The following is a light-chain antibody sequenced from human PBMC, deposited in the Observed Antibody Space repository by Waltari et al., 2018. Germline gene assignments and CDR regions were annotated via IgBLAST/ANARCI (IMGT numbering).Light chain of an antibody. J-gene: IGLJ2*01. CDR1: GYKY. Sequence: GYKYVSWYQQHPGKAPKVLIYDVNNRPSGVSNRFSGSKSGNTASLTISGLQAEDEADYFCSSYTSSTSVIFGGGTKVTVL. CDR2: DVN. V-gene: IGLV2-14*03. CDR3: SSYTSSTSVI.